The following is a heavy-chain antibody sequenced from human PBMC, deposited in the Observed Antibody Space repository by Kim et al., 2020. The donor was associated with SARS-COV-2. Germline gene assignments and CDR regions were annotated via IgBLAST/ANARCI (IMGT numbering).Heavy chain of an antibody. Sequence: SETLSLTCTVSGGSISSSSYYWGWIRQPPGKGLEWIGSIYYSGSTYYNPSLKSRVTISVDTSKNQFSLKLSSVTAADTAVYYCASLGYCSGGSCYPNFVVDYWGQGTLVTVSS. D-gene: IGHD2-15*01. CDR2: IYYSGST. V-gene: IGHV4-39*01. CDR3: ASLGYCSGGSCYPNFVVDY. CDR1: GGSISSSSYY. J-gene: IGHJ4*02.